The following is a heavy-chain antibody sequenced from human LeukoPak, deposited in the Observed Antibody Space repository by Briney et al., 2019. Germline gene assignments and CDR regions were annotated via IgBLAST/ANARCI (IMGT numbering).Heavy chain of an antibody. J-gene: IGHJ4*02. CDR3: ARARLRGYDYVWGNADY. D-gene: IGHD3-16*01. V-gene: IGHV1-2*06. Sequence: ASVKVSCKASGYTFTGYYMHWVRQAPGQGLEWMGRINPNSGGTNYAQKFQGRVTMTRDTSISTAHMELSRLRSDDTAVYYCARARLRGYDYVWGNADYWGQGTLVTVSS. CDR2: INPNSGGT. CDR1: GYTFTGYY.